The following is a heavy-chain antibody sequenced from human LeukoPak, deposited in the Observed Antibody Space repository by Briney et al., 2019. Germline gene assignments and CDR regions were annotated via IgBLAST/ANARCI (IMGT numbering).Heavy chain of an antibody. CDR2: IKPDGTEK. CDR1: GFTFSIHW. CDR3: ARGGNSSWDY. V-gene: IGHV3-7*01. D-gene: IGHD6-6*01. J-gene: IGHJ4*02. Sequence: GGSLRLSCAASGFTFSIHWMTWVRQAPGKGLEWVANIKPDGTEKYYVDSLKGRFTISRDNAKNSLYLQMNSLRVEDTAVYYCARGGNSSWDYWGQGALVTVSS.